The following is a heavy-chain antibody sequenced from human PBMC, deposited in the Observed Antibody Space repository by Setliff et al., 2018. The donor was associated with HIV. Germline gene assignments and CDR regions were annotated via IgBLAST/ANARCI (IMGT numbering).Heavy chain of an antibody. D-gene: IGHD6-19*01. J-gene: IGHJ4*02. V-gene: IGHV4-59*08. CDR1: GGSISSHY. CDR2: IYYTGST. Sequence: SETLSLTCTVSGGSISSHYWSWIRQPPGKGLEWIGSIYYTGSTNHNPSLKSRVTISVDTSKNQFSLKLSSVTAADTAVYYCARRRSSGWYHYFDYWGQGTLVTVSS. CDR3: ARRRSSGWYHYFDY.